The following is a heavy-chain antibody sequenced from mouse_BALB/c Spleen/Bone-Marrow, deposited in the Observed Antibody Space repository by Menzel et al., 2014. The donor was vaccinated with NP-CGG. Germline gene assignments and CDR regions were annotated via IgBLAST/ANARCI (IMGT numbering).Heavy chain of an antibody. CDR3: ARYRLGTYFDY. D-gene: IGHD2-14*01. CDR2: IDPANGNT. CDR1: GFNIKDTY. Sequence: EVQLQQSGAELVKPGASVKLSCTASGFNIKDTYMHWVKQRPEQGLGWIGRIDPANGNTKYDPKFQGKATITADTSSNTAYLQPSSLTSEDTAVYYCARYRLGTYFDYWGQGTTLTVSS. V-gene: IGHV14-3*02. J-gene: IGHJ2*01.